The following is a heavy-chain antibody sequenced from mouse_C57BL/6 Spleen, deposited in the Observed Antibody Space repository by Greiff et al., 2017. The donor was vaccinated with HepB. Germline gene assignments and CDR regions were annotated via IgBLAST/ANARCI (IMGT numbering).Heavy chain of an antibody. CDR2: IYPRSGNT. J-gene: IGHJ1*03. D-gene: IGHD4-1*01. Sequence: VQLQQSGAELARPGASVKLSCKASGYTFTSYGISWVKQRTGQGLEWIGEIYPRSGNTYYNEKFKGKATLTADKSSSTAYMELLSLTSADSAVYFCAQLTGKYFAVWGTGTTVTVSS. V-gene: IGHV1-81*01. CDR1: GYTFTSYG. CDR3: AQLTGKYFAV.